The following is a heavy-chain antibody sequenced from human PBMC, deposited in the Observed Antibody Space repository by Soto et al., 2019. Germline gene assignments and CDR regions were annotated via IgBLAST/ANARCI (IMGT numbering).Heavy chain of an antibody. Sequence: ASVKVSCKASGYTFTSYGISWVRQAPGQGLEWMGWISAYNGNTNYAQKLQGRVTMTTDTSTSTAYMELRSLRSDDTAVYYCARVGSSSWPTYYYGMDVWGQGTTVTVSS. CDR3: ARVGSSSWPTYYYGMDV. D-gene: IGHD6-13*01. V-gene: IGHV1-18*01. J-gene: IGHJ6*02. CDR1: GYTFTSYG. CDR2: ISAYNGNT.